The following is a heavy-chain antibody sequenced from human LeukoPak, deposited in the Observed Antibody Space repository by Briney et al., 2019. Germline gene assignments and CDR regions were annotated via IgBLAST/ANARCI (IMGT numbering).Heavy chain of an antibody. D-gene: IGHD2-8*02. CDR1: GGSIRSSDHL. J-gene: IGHJ4*02. CDR3: ARRVGLVVYRGHYFDS. Sequence: SETLSLTCTVSGGSIRSSDHLWDWIRQPPGQGLEWIGSIYYSGSTYYKPSLKSRVTMSVDTSQNRFSLKLHTLIAADTAVYYCARRVGLVVYRGHYFDSWGQGTLVTVSS. CDR2: IYYSGST. V-gene: IGHV4-39*02.